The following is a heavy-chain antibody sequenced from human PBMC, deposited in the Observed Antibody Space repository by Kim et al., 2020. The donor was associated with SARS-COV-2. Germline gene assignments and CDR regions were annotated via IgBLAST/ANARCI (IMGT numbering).Heavy chain of an antibody. D-gene: IGHD6-6*01. J-gene: IGHJ4*02. CDR2: INHSGST. CDR3: ARRRRSSPWGFDY. V-gene: IGHV4-34*01. CDR1: GGSFSGYY. Sequence: SETLSLTCAVYGGSFSGYYWSWIRQPPGKGLEWIGEINHSGSTNYNPSLKSRVTISVDTSKNQFSLKLSSVTAADTAVYYCARRRRSSPWGFDYWGQGTLVTVSS.